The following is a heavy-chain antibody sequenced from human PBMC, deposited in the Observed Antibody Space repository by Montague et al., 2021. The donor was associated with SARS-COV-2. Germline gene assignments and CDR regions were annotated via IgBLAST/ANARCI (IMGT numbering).Heavy chain of an antibody. D-gene: IGHD3-10*01. J-gene: IGHJ6*02. Sequence: SETRSLTCAVYGGSFSGYYWSWIRQPPGKGLEWIGEINHSGSTNYNPSLKSRVTISVDTSKNQFSLKLSSVTAADTAVYYCARVRYYGSGTSVGMDVWGQGTTVTVSS. V-gene: IGHV4-34*01. CDR3: ARVRYYGSGTSVGMDV. CDR1: GGSFSGYY. CDR2: INHSGST.